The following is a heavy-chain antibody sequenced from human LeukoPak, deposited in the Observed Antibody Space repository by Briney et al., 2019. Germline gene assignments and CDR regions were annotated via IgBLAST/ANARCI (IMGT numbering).Heavy chain of an antibody. V-gene: IGHV4-39*01. J-gene: IGHJ4*02. CDR1: GGSISSSSYY. CDR2: IYYSGGT. D-gene: IGHD2-2*02. Sequence: SETLSLTCTVSGGSISSSSYYWGWIRQPPGKGLEWIGSIYYSGGTYYNPSLKSRVTISVDTSKNQFSLKLSSVTAADTAVYYCARLNDYCSSTSCYRSPPYFDYWGQGTLVTVSS. CDR3: ARLNDYCSSTSCYRSPPYFDY.